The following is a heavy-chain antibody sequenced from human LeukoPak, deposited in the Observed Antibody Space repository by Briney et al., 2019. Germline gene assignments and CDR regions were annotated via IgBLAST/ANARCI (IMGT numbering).Heavy chain of an antibody. CDR2: SWYGGS. J-gene: IGHJ3*02. V-gene: IGHV3-33*01. D-gene: IGHD6-19*01. Sequence: PGKSLTLSCETSGFSLWRHGMHWVRQAPGKGLEWVGVSWYGGSDYAGSVKGRFTVSRNISKNTMYLQMNSLRVEDTALYYCAREQATSGAAGAFDIWGQGTVVTVSS. CDR1: GFSLWRHG. CDR3: AREQATSGAAGAFDI.